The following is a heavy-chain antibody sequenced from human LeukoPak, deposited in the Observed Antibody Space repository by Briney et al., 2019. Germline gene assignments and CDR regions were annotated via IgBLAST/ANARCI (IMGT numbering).Heavy chain of an antibody. J-gene: IGHJ3*02. CDR2: IYTSGST. Sequence: SETLSLTCTVSGGSISSYYWSWIRQPAGKGLEWIGRIYTSGSTNYNPSLKSRVTISVDTSKNQFSLKLSSVTAADTAVYYCARCWPMVVALGAFDIWGQGTMVTVSS. CDR1: GGSISSYY. D-gene: IGHD2-15*01. CDR3: ARCWPMVVALGAFDI. V-gene: IGHV4-4*07.